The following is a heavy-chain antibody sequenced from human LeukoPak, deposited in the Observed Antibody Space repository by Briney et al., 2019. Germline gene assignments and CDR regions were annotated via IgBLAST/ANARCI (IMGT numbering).Heavy chain of an antibody. CDR1: GGSISSYY. Sequence: KSSETLSLTCTVSGGSISSYYWSWIRQPPGKGLEWIGYIYYSGSTNYNPSLKSRVTISVDTSKNQFSLKLSSVTAADTAVYYCARHTSTNWGSTLFDYWGQGTLVTVSS. CDR2: IYYSGST. J-gene: IGHJ4*02. CDR3: ARHTSTNWGSTLFDY. D-gene: IGHD7-27*01. V-gene: IGHV4-59*08.